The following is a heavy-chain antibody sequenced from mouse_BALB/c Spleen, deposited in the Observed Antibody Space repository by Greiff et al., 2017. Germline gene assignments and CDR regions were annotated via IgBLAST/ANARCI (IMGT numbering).Heavy chain of an antibody. Sequence: VQLQQSGAELVRPGSSVKISCKASGYAFSSYWMNWVKQRPGQGLEWIGQIYPGDGDTNYNGKFKGKATLTADKSSSTAYMQLSSLTSEDSAVYFCAVPYCSSSCTAMDYWGQGTSVTVSS. CDR2: IYPGDGDT. D-gene: IGHD1-1*01. V-gene: IGHV1-80*01. J-gene: IGHJ4*01. CDR3: AVPYCSSSCTAMDY. CDR1: GYAFSSYW.